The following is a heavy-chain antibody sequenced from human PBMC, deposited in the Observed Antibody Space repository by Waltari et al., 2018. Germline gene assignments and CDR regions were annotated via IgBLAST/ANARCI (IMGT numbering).Heavy chain of an antibody. J-gene: IGHJ1*01. D-gene: IGHD6-19*01. CDR1: GYSLVNHG. CDR3: ARALTVSDPPEYVQY. Sequence: QAQLVPSGAEVTKPGASVRVSPKSSGYSLVNHGQTWVRPAPGQGPEWMGWISTYNGNTYYAENFQGRVTMTTDKSTSTAYMELKSLRSDDTALYYCARALTVSDPPEYVQYWGQGTLVTVSS. CDR2: ISTYNGNT. V-gene: IGHV1-18*01.